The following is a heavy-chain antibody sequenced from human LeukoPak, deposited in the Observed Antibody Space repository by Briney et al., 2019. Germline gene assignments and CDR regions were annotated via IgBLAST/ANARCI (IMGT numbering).Heavy chain of an antibody. Sequence: GASVKVSCKASGYTFTSYAMHWVRQAPGQRLEWMGWINAGNGNTKYSQKFQGRVTITRDTSASTAYMELSSLRSEDTAVYYCVRDLGWVQQWPSNWFDPWGQGTLVTVSS. J-gene: IGHJ5*02. CDR1: GYTFTSYA. CDR2: INAGNGNT. CDR3: VRDLGWVQQWPSNWFDP. V-gene: IGHV1-3*01. D-gene: IGHD6-19*01.